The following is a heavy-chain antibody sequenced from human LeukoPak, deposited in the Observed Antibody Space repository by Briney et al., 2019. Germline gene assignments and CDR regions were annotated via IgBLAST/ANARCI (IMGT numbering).Heavy chain of an antibody. CDR1: GGSISSYY. Sequence: PSETLSLTCTVSGGSISSYYWSWIRQPPGKGLEWIGYIYYSGSTNYNPSLKSRVTISVDTSKNQFSLKLSSVTAADTAVYYCARFDPFHRTLDYWGQGTLVTVSS. CDR3: ARFDPFHRTLDY. J-gene: IGHJ4*02. CDR2: IYYSGST. V-gene: IGHV4-59*01. D-gene: IGHD3-9*01.